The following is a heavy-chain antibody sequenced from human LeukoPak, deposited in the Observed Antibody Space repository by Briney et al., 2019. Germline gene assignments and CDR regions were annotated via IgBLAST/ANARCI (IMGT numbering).Heavy chain of an antibody. CDR3: ARLRGTYAMDV. Sequence: SETLSLTCAVSGYSISTGYYWGWSRQPPGQGLEWIGKIYHGGSTDYDPSLKRRVTISVDTSKNQFSLKLSSVTAADTAVYYCARLRGTYAMDVWGKGTTVTVS. D-gene: IGHD3-10*01. CDR2: IYHGGST. CDR1: GYSISTGYY. V-gene: IGHV4-38-2*01. J-gene: IGHJ6*04.